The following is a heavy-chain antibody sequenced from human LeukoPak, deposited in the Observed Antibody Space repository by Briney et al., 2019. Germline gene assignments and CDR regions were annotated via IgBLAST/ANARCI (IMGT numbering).Heavy chain of an antibody. V-gene: IGHV3-21*01. Sequence: PGGSLRLSCAASGFTFSNYSMNWVRQAPGKGLEWVSSISSSSSYIYYADSVEGRFTISRDNAKNSLYLQMNSLRDEDTAVYYCVRGSSSSWNYWGQGTLVTVSS. J-gene: IGHJ4*02. CDR2: ISSSSSYI. CDR1: GFTFSNYS. CDR3: VRGSSSSWNY. D-gene: IGHD6-6*01.